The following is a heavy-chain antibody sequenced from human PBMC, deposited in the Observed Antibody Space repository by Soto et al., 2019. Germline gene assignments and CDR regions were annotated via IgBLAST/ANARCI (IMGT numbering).Heavy chain of an antibody. J-gene: IGHJ4*02. CDR2: IGTSGDT. V-gene: IGHV3-23*01. CDR3: AKGGLSTTGSDY. CDR1: GFTFSSSA. D-gene: IGHD1-1*01. Sequence: EVQLLESGGGLVQPGGSLRLSCEASGFTFSSSAMTWVRQAPGLGLEWVSSIGTSGDTYYADSVEGRFSISRDNSKNTLFLQMSSLRAEDTAVYKCAKGGLSTTGSDYWGQGALVTVSS.